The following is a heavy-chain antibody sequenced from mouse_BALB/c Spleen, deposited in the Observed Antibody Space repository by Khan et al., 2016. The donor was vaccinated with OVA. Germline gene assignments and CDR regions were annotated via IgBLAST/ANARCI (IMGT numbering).Heavy chain of an antibody. CDR2: ISYSGST. CDR1: GYSITSNYA. J-gene: IGHJ4*01. CDR3: ARGNYYGYAMDY. Sequence: EVQLVESGPGLVKPSQSLSLTCTVTGYSITSNYAWNWIRQFPGNKLEWMGYISYSGSTSYNPSLKSRISITRDTSTNQFFLQLSSVTTEDTATYYCARGNYYGYAMDYWGQGTSVTVSS. V-gene: IGHV3-2*02. D-gene: IGHD1-1*01.